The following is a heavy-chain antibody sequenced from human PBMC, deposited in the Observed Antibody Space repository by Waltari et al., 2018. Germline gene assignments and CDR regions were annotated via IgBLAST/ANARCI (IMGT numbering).Heavy chain of an antibody. D-gene: IGHD3-10*01. Sequence: QVQLQQWGAGLLKPSETLSLTCAVYGGSFSGYYWRWIRQPPGKGLEWIGEINHSGSTNYNPSLKSRVTISVDTSKNQFSLKLSSVTAADTAVYYCARQRKYYYGSGSLGPLYYYYYYMDVWGKGTTVTVSS. CDR2: INHSGST. V-gene: IGHV4-34*01. CDR3: ARQRKYYYGSGSLGPLYYYYYYMDV. CDR1: GGSFSGYY. J-gene: IGHJ6*03.